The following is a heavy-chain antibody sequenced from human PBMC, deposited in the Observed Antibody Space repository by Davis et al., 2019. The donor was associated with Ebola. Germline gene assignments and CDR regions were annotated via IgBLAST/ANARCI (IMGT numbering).Heavy chain of an antibody. V-gene: IGHV1-3*01. D-gene: IGHD2-15*01. CDR3: ARDRGSSFGMDV. J-gene: IGHJ6*02. CDR1: GYTFTSYA. Sequence: ASVKVSCKASGYTFTSYAMHWVRQAPGQRLEWMGWINAGNGNTKYSQKYQGRVTITRDTSASTAYMELSSLRSEDTAVYYCARDRGSSFGMDVWGQGTTVTVSS. CDR2: INAGNGNT.